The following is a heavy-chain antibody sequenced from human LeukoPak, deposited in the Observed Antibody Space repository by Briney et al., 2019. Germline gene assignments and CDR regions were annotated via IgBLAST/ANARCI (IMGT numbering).Heavy chain of an antibody. CDR2: INPSGGST. D-gene: IGHD1-7*01. CDR1: GYTFTSYG. V-gene: IGHV1-46*01. Sequence: GASVKVSCKASGYTFTSYGISWVRQAPGQGLEWMGIINPSGGSTSYAQKFQGRVTMTRDMSTSTVYMELSSLRSEDTAVYYCARLTGITGTTDPGVRWGQGTLVTVSS. CDR3: ARLTGITGTTDPGVR. J-gene: IGHJ4*02.